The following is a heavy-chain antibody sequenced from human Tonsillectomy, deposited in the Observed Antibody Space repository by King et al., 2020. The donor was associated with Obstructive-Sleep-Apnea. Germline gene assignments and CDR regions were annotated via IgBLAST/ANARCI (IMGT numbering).Heavy chain of an antibody. V-gene: IGHV3-30*02. CDR3: AKDKGATTINRFDY. Sequence: VQLVESGGGVVQPGGSLRLSCAASVFTFSSYGMHWVRQAPGKGLEWVSSIRYDGSNKYYADSVKGRFTICRDNSKNTLYLQMNSLRAEDTAVYYCAKDKGATTINRFDYWGQGNPGHRLL. CDR2: IRYDGSNK. J-gene: IGHJ4*02. CDR1: VFTFSSYG. D-gene: IGHD1-26*01.